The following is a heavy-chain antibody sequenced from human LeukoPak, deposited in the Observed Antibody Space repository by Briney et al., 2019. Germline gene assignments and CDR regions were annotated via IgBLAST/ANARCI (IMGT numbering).Heavy chain of an antibody. Sequence: GESLQISCKGSGYSFTSYWIGWVRQMPGKGLEWMGIIYPGDSDIRYNPSFEGRVTLSADNSVSTAYLQWSSLKASDTAMFYCARLGFCSSSTCPPDYWGQGTLVTVSS. D-gene: IGHD2-2*01. V-gene: IGHV5-51*01. CDR2: IYPGDSDI. J-gene: IGHJ4*02. CDR3: ARLGFCSSSTCPPDY. CDR1: GYSFTSYW.